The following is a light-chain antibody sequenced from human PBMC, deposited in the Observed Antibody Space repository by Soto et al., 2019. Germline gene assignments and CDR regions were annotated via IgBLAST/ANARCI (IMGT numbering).Light chain of an antibody. V-gene: IGLV4-69*02. J-gene: IGLJ3*02. CDR3: QTWGTGIEV. CDR2: LNSDGSH. CDR1: SGHSSYT. Sequence: QPVLTQSPSASASLGASVKLTCTLSSGHSSYTIAWHQQQPEKGLRYLMTLNSDGSHSKGDGIPDRFSGSSSRAERYLSISSLQSEDEADYYCQTWGTGIEVFGGGTKLTVL.